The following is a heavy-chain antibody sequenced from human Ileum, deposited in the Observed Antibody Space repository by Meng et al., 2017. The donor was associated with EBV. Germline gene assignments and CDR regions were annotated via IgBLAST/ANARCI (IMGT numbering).Heavy chain of an antibody. CDR3: ARGQKGYFDL. CDR2: IYNSGST. V-gene: IGHV4-30-4*01. J-gene: IGHJ2*01. Sequence: QIQLQESDPRLVKPSLNLSLTCTFAGGSNSSSNYYWSWIRQPPGKGLEWSGHIYNSGSTYYNPSLKSRITISVDTSKNQFSLKLSSVTAADTAVYYCARGQKGYFDLWGRGTLVTVSS. CDR1: GGSNSSSNYY.